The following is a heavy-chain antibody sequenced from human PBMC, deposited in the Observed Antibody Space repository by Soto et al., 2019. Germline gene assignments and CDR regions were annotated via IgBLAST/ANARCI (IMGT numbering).Heavy chain of an antibody. CDR2: IWYNGSNK. D-gene: IGHD2-21*01. V-gene: IGHV3-33*01. CDR1: GFTFSRYG. CDR3: ESDLAFVDTVSYIVNHYSFSGMEV. J-gene: IGHJ6*02. Sequence: QVQVVESGGGVVQPGRSLRISCEVSGFTFSRYGMHWVRQAPGKGLEWVAFIWYNGSNKRYGDSVKGRFSIYRDDLKNTVYLTMTRLIAENTGNYYCESDLAFVDTVSYIVNHYSFSGMEVWRHGKTVTVS.